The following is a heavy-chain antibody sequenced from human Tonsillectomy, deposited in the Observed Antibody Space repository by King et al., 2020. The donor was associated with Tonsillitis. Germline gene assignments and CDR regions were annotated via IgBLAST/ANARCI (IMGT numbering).Heavy chain of an antibody. CDR3: ARLNIAAAGTKHYYYYMDV. CDR1: GGSISSSSYY. Sequence: LQLQESGPGLVKPSETLSLTCTVSGGSISSSSYYWGWIRQPPGKGLEWIGSIYYSGSTYYNPSLKSRVTISVDTSKNHFSLKLSSVTAADTAVYYCARLNIAAAGTKHYYYYMDVWGKGTTVTVSS. D-gene: IGHD6-13*01. V-gene: IGHV4-39*01. J-gene: IGHJ6*03. CDR2: IYYSGST.